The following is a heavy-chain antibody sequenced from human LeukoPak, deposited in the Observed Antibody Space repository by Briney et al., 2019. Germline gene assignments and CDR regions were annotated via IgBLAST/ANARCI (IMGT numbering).Heavy chain of an antibody. J-gene: IGHJ4*02. CDR2: FDPEDGET. CDR3: ATGQSYYYDSSGYNQLDY. D-gene: IGHD3-22*01. V-gene: IGHV1-24*01. Sequence: ASAKVSCKVSGYTLTELSMHWVRQAPGKGLEWMGGFDPEDGETIYAQKFQGRVTMTEDTSTDTAYMELSSLRSEDTAVYYCATGQSYYYDSSGYNQLDYWGQGTLVTVSS. CDR1: GYTLTELS.